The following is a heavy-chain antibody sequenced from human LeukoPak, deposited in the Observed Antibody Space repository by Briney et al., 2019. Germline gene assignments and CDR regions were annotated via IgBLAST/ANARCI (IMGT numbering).Heavy chain of an antibody. CDR2: IKQDGSEK. CDR1: GFTFSSYW. V-gene: IGHV3-7*01. Sequence: PGGSLRLSCAAYGFTFSSYWMSWVRQAPGKGLEWVANIKQDGSEKYYVDSVKGRFTISRDNAKNSLYLQMNSLRAEDTAVYYCARDYTATTWLDYWGQGTLVTVSS. CDR3: ARDYTATTWLDY. D-gene: IGHD3-16*01. J-gene: IGHJ4*02.